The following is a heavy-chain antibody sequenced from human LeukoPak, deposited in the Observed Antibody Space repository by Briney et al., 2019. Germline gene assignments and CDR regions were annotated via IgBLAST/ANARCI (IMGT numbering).Heavy chain of an antibody. D-gene: IGHD3-10*01. J-gene: IGHJ5*02. CDR2: IYYSGGN. Sequence: SETLSLTCTVSGDSISGFYWSWIRQPPGKGLEWIGYIYYSGGNNYNPSLKSRVTISVDTSKNQFSLKLSSVTAADTAVYYCARGSYYGSGNDFRFDPWGQGTLVTVSS. CDR1: GDSISGFY. CDR3: ARGSYYGSGNDFRFDP. V-gene: IGHV4-59*01.